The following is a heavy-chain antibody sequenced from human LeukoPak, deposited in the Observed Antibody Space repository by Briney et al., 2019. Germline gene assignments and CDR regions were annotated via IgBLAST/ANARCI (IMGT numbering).Heavy chain of an antibody. CDR1: GGSFSGYY. V-gene: IGHV4-34*01. CDR3: ARQGSSSWFNWFDP. Sequence: NTSETLSLTCAVYGGSFSGYYWSWIRQPPGKGLEWIGEINHSGSTNYNPSLKSRVTISVDTSKNQFSLKLSSVTAADTAVYYCARQGSSSWFNWFDPWGQGTLVTVSS. D-gene: IGHD6-13*01. CDR2: INHSGST. J-gene: IGHJ5*02.